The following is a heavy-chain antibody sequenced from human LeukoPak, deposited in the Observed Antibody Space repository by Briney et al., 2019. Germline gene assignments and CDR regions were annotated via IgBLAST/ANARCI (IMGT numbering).Heavy chain of an antibody. Sequence: GGSLRLSCAASGFTFSSYAMSWVRQPPGKGLEWVSAISGSGGSTYYADSVKGRFTISRDNSKNTLYLQMNSLRAEDTAVYYCAKDLGYSSSWYYFDYWGQGTLVTVSS. D-gene: IGHD6-13*01. CDR1: GFTFSSYA. CDR3: AKDLGYSSSWYYFDY. J-gene: IGHJ4*02. V-gene: IGHV3-23*01. CDR2: ISGSGGST.